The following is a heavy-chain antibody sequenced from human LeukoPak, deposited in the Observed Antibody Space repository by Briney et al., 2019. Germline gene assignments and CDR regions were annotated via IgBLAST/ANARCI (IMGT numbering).Heavy chain of an antibody. D-gene: IGHD2-2*01. CDR2: ISYDGSNK. CDR3: ARVKDCSSTSCYNFDY. CDR1: GFTFSSYG. V-gene: IGHV3-30*19. Sequence: GGSLRLSCAASGFTFSSYGMHWVRQAPGKGLEWVAVISYDGSNKYYADSVKGRFTISRDNSKNTLYLQMNSLRAEDTAVYYCARVKDCSSTSCYNFDYWGQGTLVTVSS. J-gene: IGHJ4*02.